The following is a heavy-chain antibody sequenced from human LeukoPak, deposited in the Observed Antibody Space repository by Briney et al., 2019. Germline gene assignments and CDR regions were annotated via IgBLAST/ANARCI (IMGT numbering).Heavy chain of an antibody. CDR3: ARAEGDYYYYFYMDV. CDR2: IKQDGGEK. V-gene: IGHV3-7*01. CDR1: GFTFSDYY. Sequence: GRSLRLSCAASGFTFSDYYMSWVRQAPGKGLEWEANIKQDGGEKYYVDSVKGRFTTSRDNGKNSLYLQMNSLRAEDTAVYYCARAEGDYYYYFYMDVWGKGTTVTVSS. J-gene: IGHJ6*03.